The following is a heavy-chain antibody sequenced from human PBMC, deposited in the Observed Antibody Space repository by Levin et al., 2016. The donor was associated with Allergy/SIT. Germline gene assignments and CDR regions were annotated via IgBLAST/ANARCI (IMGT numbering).Heavy chain of an antibody. Sequence: WIRQPPGKGLEWIGYIYYSGSTNYNPSLKSRVTISVDTSKNQFSLKLSSVTAADTAVYYCAGMVRGVITIDYWGQGTLVTVSS. J-gene: IGHJ4*02. V-gene: IGHV4-59*01. D-gene: IGHD3-10*01. CDR3: AGMVRGVITIDY. CDR2: IYYSGST.